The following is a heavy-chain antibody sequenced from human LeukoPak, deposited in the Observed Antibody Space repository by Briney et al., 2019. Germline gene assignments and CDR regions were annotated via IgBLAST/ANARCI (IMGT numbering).Heavy chain of an antibody. Sequence: SETLSLTCTVSGGSISSHYWSWIRQPPGKGLEWIGEINHSGSTNYNPSLKSRVTISVDTSKNQFSLKLSSVTAADTAVYYCARGPPPYYYDSSGYYETLDAFDIWGQGTMVTVSS. D-gene: IGHD3-22*01. V-gene: IGHV4-34*01. CDR2: INHSGST. J-gene: IGHJ3*02. CDR1: GGSISSHY. CDR3: ARGPPPYYYDSSGYYETLDAFDI.